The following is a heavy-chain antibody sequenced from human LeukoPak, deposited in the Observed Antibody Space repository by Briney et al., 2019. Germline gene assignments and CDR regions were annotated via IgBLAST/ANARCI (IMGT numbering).Heavy chain of an antibody. J-gene: IGHJ6*03. V-gene: IGHV4-39*07. CDR1: GGSIGSSTYY. CDR2: IYYNENT. CDR3: ARERLSYYYMDA. D-gene: IGHD1-1*01. Sequence: SETLSLTCTVSGGSIGSSTYYWVWIRQPLGKGLERIGSIYYNENTYYSPSLQSRVSISVATSKNQFSLKLSSVTAADTAVYYCARERLSYYYMDAWGKGTTVTVSS.